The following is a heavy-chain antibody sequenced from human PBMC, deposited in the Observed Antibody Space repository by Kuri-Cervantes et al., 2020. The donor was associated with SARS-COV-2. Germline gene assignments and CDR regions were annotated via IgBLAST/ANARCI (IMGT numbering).Heavy chain of an antibody. Sequence: GESLKISCAASGFTFSDYYMSWIRQAPGKGLEWVSYISSSGSTIYYADSVKGRLTISRDNAKNSLYLQMNSLRAEDTAVYYCARDRETGCSGGSCYPYYYYYMDVWGKGTTVTVSS. CDR2: ISSSGSTI. D-gene: IGHD2-15*01. V-gene: IGHV3-11*01. CDR3: ARDRETGCSGGSCYPYYYYYMDV. CDR1: GFTFSDYY. J-gene: IGHJ6*03.